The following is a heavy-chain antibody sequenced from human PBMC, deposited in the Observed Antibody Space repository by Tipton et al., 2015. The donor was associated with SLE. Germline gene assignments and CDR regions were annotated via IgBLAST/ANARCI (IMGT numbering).Heavy chain of an antibody. J-gene: IGHJ4*02. CDR2: IYHSGNT. V-gene: IGHV4-4*02. CDR3: ASADESSGYYLY. D-gene: IGHD3-22*01. CDR1: GGSISSNYW. Sequence: PGLVKPSGTLSLTCAVSGGSISSNYWWSWVRRPPGKGLEWIGEIYHSGNTNYNPSLKSRVTISADTSKNQFSLKLSAVTAADTAVYYCASADESSGYYLYWGQGTLVTVSS.